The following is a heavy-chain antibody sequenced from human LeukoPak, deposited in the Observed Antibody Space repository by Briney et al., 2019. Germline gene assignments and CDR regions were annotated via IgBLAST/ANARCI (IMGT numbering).Heavy chain of an antibody. CDR1: GFTFSISW. CDR3: ARDAGWGYYDC. V-gene: IGHV3-7*03. CDR2: INKNGNKK. Sequence: GGSLRLSCVASGFTFSISWVTWVRQAPGKGLEWVANINKNGNKKYYVDSVKGRFAISRDYASNSVFLQMASLRAEDTSVYYCARDAGWGYYDCGGQGTPATVS. D-gene: IGHD1-26*01. J-gene: IGHJ4*02.